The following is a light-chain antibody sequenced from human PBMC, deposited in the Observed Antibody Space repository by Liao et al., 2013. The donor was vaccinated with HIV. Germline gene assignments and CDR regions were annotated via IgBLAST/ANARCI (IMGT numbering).Light chain of an antibody. CDR1: KLGDEY. CDR3: QAWDSSTVY. V-gene: IGLV3-1*01. J-gene: IGLJ2*01. CDR2: QDT. Sequence: SYELTQPPSVSVSPGQTASITCSGDKLGDEYASWYQQKPGQSPVLVIYQDTRRPSGIPERFSGSNSGNTATLTISGTQAMDEADYYCQAWDSSTVYFGGGTKLT.